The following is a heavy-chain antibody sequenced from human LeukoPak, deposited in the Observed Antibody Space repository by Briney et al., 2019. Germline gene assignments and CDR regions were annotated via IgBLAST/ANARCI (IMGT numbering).Heavy chain of an antibody. V-gene: IGHV3-30*02. D-gene: IGHD1-26*01. CDR2: IQYDGTNK. J-gene: IGHJ4*02. Sequence: GGSLRLSYGASGFTFSSYVMHWVRQGPGKGLEWVAFIQYDGTNKYYTDSVKGRFTISRDNSKNTLYLQMDSLRAEDTAVYYCAKDALGAQYYFDYWGQGTLVTVSS. CDR3: AKDALGAQYYFDY. CDR1: GFTFSSYV.